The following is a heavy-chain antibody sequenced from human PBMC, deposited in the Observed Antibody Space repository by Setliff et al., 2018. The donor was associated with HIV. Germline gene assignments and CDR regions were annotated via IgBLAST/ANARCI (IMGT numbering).Heavy chain of an antibody. CDR3: ATRAYDSRGYLRSRVSGAAFDI. D-gene: IGHD3-22*01. CDR1: GYTLTELS. V-gene: IGHV1-24*01. J-gene: IGHJ3*02. CDR2: FDPQYDKT. Sequence: ASVKVSCKVSGYTLTELSIHWVRQDPGKGLEWMGGFDPQYDKTFYAQKFQGRVTMSEDTSTDTAYMELSSLSSEATAVYYCATRAYDSRGYLRSRVSGAAFDIWGQGTMVTVSS.